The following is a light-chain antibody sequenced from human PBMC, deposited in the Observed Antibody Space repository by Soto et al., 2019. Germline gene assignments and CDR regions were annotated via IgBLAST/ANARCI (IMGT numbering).Light chain of an antibody. CDR2: WGS. V-gene: IGKV2-28*01. CDR1: QSLVHSNGNTF. CDR3: QQSYNTPFT. Sequence: DIVMTQSPLSLPVTPGEPASISCRSSQSLVHSNGNTFFDWYLQKPGQSPQLLIYWGSNRASGVPDRFRGSGSGTDFTLTISSLQPEDFATYYCQQSYNTPFTFGQGTKLEIK. J-gene: IGKJ2*01.